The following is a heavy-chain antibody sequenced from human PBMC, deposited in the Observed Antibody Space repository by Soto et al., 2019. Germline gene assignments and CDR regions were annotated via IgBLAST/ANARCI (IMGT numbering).Heavy chain of an antibody. Sequence: TLSLTCAVSGGSISSGGYSWCWIRQPPGKGLEWIGYMYHSGSTYYNPSLKSRVTISIDRSKNQFSLKLSSVTAADTAVYYCEILPVYWGEGILV. V-gene: IGHV4-30-2*01. CDR1: GGSISSGGYS. CDR2: MYHSGST. D-gene: IGHD2-15*01. J-gene: IGHJ4*02. CDR3: EILPVY.